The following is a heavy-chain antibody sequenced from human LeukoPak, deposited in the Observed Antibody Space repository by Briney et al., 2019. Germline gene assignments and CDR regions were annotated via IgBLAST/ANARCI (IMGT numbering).Heavy chain of an antibody. D-gene: IGHD1-7*01. CDR1: VLTYSIYW. J-gene: IGHJ3*02. CDR3: ARNSENHQQYDAFDI. Sequence: GGSLRLSCAASVLTYSIYWMHWVRQAPGKGLVWISRINSDGSLTSYADSVKGRFTISRDNAKKTVYLQMISLRAEDTAVYYCARNSENHQQYDAFDIWGQGTMVTVSS. V-gene: IGHV3-74*01. CDR2: INSDGSLT.